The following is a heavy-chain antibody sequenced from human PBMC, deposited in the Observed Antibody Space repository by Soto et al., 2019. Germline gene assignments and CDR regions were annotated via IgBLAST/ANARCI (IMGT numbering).Heavy chain of an antibody. CDR2: MNPNSGNS. D-gene: IGHD3-10*01. CDR3: ARNPGGYYYGLDV. J-gene: IGHJ6*02. CDR1: EYTFTRYD. Sequence: QVQLVQSGAEVKKPGASVKVSCKASEYTFTRYDINWVRQAAGQGLEWMGWMNPNSGNSGYAHKFQGRVTMTRNTSISTAYMELSSLKSEATAVYYCARNPGGYYYGLDVWGQGTTVTVSS. V-gene: IGHV1-8*01.